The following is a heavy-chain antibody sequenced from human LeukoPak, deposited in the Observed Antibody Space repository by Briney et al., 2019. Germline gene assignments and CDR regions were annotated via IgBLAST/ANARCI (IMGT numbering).Heavy chain of an antibody. CDR1: GFTFSSYW. CDR2: ISYDGSNK. CDR3: VRLVGGDIDY. Sequence: GGSLRLSCAASGFTFSSYWMNWARQAPGKGLEWVAVISYDGSNKYYADSVKGRFTISRDNSENTLYLQMNSLRAEDTAVYYCVRLVGGDIDYWGQGTLVTVSS. V-gene: IGHV3-30*03. D-gene: IGHD5-12*01. J-gene: IGHJ4*02.